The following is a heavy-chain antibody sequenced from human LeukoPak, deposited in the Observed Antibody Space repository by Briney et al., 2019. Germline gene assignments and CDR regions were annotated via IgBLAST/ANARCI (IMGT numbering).Heavy chain of an antibody. Sequence: GASVKVSCTASGYIFTAYYLHWVRQAPGQKPEWMGWIKANSGDTNYAQKFQGRVTMTRDTSISTVYMELSGLTADDTAVYYCTRVGDDYPYWGQGTLVTVSS. CDR1: GYIFTAYY. J-gene: IGHJ4*02. V-gene: IGHV1-2*02. D-gene: IGHD5-24*01. CDR2: IKANSGDT. CDR3: TRVGDDYPY.